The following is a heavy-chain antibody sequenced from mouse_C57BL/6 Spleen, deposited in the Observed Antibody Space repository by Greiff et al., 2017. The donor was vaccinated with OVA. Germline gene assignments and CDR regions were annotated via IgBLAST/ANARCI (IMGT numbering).Heavy chain of an antibody. Sequence: EVKLQESGPGLVKPSQSLSLTCSVTGYSITSGYYWNWIRQLPGNKLEWMGYISYDGSNNYNPSLKNRISITRDTSKNKLFLKLNSVTTEDTATYYCARDDGYSGSSFDYWGQGTTLTVSS. V-gene: IGHV3-6*01. CDR1: GYSITSGYY. CDR2: ISYDGSN. J-gene: IGHJ2*01. CDR3: ARDDGYSGSSFDY. D-gene: IGHD2-3*01.